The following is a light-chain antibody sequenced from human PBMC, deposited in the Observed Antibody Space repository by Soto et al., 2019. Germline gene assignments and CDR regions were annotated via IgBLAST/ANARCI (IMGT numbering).Light chain of an antibody. V-gene: IGKV3D-20*02. CDR2: AAS. CDR3: QQRHMWPIT. J-gene: IGKJ5*01. Sequence: ENVLTQSPGTLSLSPGERATLSCRASQSLSINYVAWYQQRPGQAPRLLIYAASSRAAGIPDRFSGSGSGTDCTLTISRLEPEDSAVYYCQQRHMWPITLGQGTRLEIK. CDR1: QSLSINY.